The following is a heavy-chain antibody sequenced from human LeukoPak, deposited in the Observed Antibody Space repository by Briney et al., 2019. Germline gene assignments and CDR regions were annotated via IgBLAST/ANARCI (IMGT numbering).Heavy chain of an antibody. CDR2: IKQDGSEK. J-gene: IGHJ5*02. CDR3: AREVITVTFGGLFFDP. Sequence: GGSLRLSCVASGFTFSRHWMSWVRQVPGRGLEWVANIKQDGSEKYFVDSVKGRFTISRDNAKNSLYLQMISLRAEDTAVYFCAREVITVTFGGLFFDPWGQGTLVTVSS. V-gene: IGHV3-7*05. CDR1: GFTFSRHW. D-gene: IGHD3-16*01.